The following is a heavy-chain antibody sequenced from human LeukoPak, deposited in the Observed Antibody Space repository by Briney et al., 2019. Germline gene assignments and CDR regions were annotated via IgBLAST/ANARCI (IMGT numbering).Heavy chain of an antibody. D-gene: IGHD3-9*01. CDR1: GFTFSSYA. CDR3: AKDSLYYDILTGYDY. J-gene: IGHJ4*02. V-gene: IGHV3-23*01. CDR2: ISGSGGST. Sequence: PGGSLRLSCAASGFTFSSYAMSWVRQAPGKGLEWVSAISGSGGSTYYADSVKGRFTISRDNSKNTLYLQMNSLRAEDTAVYSCAKDSLYYDILTGYDYWGQGTLVTVSS.